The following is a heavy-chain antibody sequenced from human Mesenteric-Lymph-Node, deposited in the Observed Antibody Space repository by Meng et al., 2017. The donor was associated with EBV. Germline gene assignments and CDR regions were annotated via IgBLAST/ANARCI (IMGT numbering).Heavy chain of an antibody. CDR3: AALGSFASSIDP. CDR1: GGSFSDYY. Sequence: QVQLQQWGPGLLKPSGTLSLTCAVYGGSFSDYYWTWIRQPPGKGLEWIGEVNHAGTTIYNPSLESRVTISVDTSKNQFSLKLTSVTAADTAVYFCAALGSFASSIDPWGQGTLVTVSS. D-gene: IGHD3-16*01. J-gene: IGHJ5*02. V-gene: IGHV4-34*01. CDR2: VNHAGTT.